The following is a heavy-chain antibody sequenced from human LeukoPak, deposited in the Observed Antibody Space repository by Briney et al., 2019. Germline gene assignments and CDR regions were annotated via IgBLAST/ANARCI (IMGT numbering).Heavy chain of an antibody. CDR1: EFTVSSNY. V-gene: IGHV3-66*02. D-gene: IGHD3-22*01. CDR2: IYSGGST. Sequence: GGSLRLSCAASEFTVSSNYMSWVRQAPGKGLEWVSVIYSGGSTYYADSVKGRFTISRDNSKNTLYLQMNSLRAEDTAVYYCARYYYDSSFDYWGQGTLVTVSS. J-gene: IGHJ4*02. CDR3: ARYYYDSSFDY.